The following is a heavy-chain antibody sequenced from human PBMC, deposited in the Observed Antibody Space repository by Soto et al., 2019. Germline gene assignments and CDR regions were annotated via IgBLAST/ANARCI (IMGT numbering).Heavy chain of an antibody. CDR3: ARGSNYYGMDV. Sequence: SSETLSLTCTVSGGSISSYYWSWIRQPAGKGLEWIGRIYTSGSTNYNPSFKSRVTMSVDTSKNQFSLKLSSVTAADTAVYYCARGSNYYGMDVWGQGTTVTVSS. CDR2: IYTSGST. V-gene: IGHV4-4*07. CDR1: GGSISSYY. J-gene: IGHJ6*02.